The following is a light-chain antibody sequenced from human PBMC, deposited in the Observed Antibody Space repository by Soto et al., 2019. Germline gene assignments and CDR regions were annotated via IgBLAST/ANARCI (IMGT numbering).Light chain of an antibody. J-gene: IGKJ5*01. CDR1: QSVSSY. CDR2: DVS. CDR3: QQRNYWQVT. V-gene: IGKV3-11*01. Sequence: ELRLTQSPVTLSLSPWAIAALSCRASQSVSSYLAWYQQKPGQAPRLLIYDVSNRATGIPARFSGSGSGTDFTLTISSLEPEDFAVYYCQQRNYWQVTFGQGTRLEIK.